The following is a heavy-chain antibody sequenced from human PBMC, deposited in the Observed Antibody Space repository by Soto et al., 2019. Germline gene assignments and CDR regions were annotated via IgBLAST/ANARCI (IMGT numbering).Heavy chain of an antibody. V-gene: IGHV1-3*01. CDR1: GYTFTSYA. CDR3: ASDEAVGRKYYYCRMDV. J-gene: IGHJ6*02. Sequence: GASVKVSCKASGYTFTSYAMHWVRQAPGQRLEWMGWINAGNGNTKYSQKFQGRVTITRDTSASTAYMELSSLRSEDTAVYYCASDEAVGRKYYYCRMDVWGQGPPGTVAS. CDR2: INAGNGNT.